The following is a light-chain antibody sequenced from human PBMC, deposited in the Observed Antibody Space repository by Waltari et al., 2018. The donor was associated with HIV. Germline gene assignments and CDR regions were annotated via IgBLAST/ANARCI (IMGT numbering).Light chain of an antibody. CDR3: AAWDDSLSGFWV. V-gene: IGLV1-47*01. Sequence: QSVLTQPPSASGTPGQRVTISCSGSSSNIGSNYVYWYQQLPGTAPKLLIYRNNQRPSGVPGRFSGSRSGTAASRAISGLRSEDEADYYCAAWDDSLSGFWVFGGGTKLTVL. CDR1: SSNIGSNY. CDR2: RNN. J-gene: IGLJ3*02.